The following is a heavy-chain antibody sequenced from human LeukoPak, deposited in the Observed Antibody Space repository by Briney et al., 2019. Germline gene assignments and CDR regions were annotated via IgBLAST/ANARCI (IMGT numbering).Heavy chain of an antibody. CDR1: GYTFTSYG. CDR3: ARVNQAVAAVYYFDY. D-gene: IGHD6-19*01. J-gene: IGHJ4*02. CDR2: ISAYNGNT. Sequence: RRASVTVSCKASGYTFTSYGISWVRQAPGQGLEWMGWISAYNGNTNYAQKLQGRVTMTTDTSTSTAYMELRSLRSDDTAVYYCARVNQAVAAVYYFDYWGQGTLVTVSS. V-gene: IGHV1-18*01.